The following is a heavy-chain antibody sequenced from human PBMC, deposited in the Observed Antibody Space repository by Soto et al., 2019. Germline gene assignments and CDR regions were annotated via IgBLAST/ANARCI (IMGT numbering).Heavy chain of an antibody. Sequence: ASVKVSCKASGYTFTSYGISWVRQAPGQGLEWMGWISAYNGNTNYAQKLQGRVTMTTDTSTSTAYMELRRLTSDDTAVYYCARDSSGWYSWFDPWGQGTLVTVSS. V-gene: IGHV1-18*01. D-gene: IGHD6-19*01. CDR1: GYTFTSYG. CDR2: ISAYNGNT. J-gene: IGHJ5*02. CDR3: ARDSSGWYSWFDP.